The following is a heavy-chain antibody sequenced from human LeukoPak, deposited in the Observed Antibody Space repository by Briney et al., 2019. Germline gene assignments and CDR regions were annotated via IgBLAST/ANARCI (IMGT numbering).Heavy chain of an antibody. V-gene: IGHV1-18*01. J-gene: IGHJ4*02. D-gene: IGHD2-2*01. CDR3: ARGGSSTYIDY. CDR1: GFTFTSYG. CDR2: ISAYNGNT. Sequence: GASVKGSCKASGFTFTSYGFTWVGQAPGQGIEWRGWISAYNGNTNYAQKRQGRVTITTDTSKSTVYMELRSLRSDDTAVYYCARGGSSTYIDYWGRGTLVTVSS.